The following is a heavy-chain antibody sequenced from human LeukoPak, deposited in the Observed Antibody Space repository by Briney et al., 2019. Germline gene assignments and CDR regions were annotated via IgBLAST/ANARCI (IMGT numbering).Heavy chain of an antibody. CDR2: MNPNSGNT. J-gene: IGHJ4*02. V-gene: IGHV1-8*02. D-gene: IGHD3-22*01. CDR3: ARGVGTYYYDSSGYPLDFGY. Sequence: ASVKVSCKASGGTFSSYAISWVRQATGQGLEWMGWMNPNSGNTGYAQKFQGRVTMTRNTSISTAYMELSSLRSEDTAVYYCARGVGTYYYDSSGYPLDFGYWGQGTLVTVSS. CDR1: GGTFSSYA.